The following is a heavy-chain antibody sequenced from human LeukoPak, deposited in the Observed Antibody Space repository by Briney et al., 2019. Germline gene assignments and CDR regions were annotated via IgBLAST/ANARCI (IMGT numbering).Heavy chain of an antibody. V-gene: IGHV1-69*05. D-gene: IGHD5-24*01. Sequence: SVKVSCKASGGTFSSYAISWVRQAPGQGLEWMGGIIPIFGTANYAQKFQGRVTITTDESTSTAYMELSSLRSEDTAVYYCARVPTGWLHRYYFDYWGQGTLVTVSS. CDR1: GGTFSSYA. CDR3: ARVPTGWLHRYYFDY. CDR2: IIPIFGTA. J-gene: IGHJ4*02.